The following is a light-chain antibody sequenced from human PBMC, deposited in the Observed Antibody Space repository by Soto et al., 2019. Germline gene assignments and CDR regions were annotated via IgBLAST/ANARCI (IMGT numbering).Light chain of an antibody. Sequence: ILMTQSPATLSVSPGDRATLSCRASQSVRSNLVWYKQKPHQPPQLLIYGASTKATGIPARFSGSGSGTEFTLTINSLQSEDFAVYYCQQYNNCLSWTFGQGTKVDIK. CDR1: QSVRSN. J-gene: IGKJ1*01. CDR3: QQYNNCLSWT. V-gene: IGKV3D-15*01. CDR2: GAS.